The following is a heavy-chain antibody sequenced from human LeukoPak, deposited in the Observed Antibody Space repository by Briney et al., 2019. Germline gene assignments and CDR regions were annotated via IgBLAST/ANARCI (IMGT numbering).Heavy chain of an antibody. CDR3: ATDGMVRGPDVWFDS. Sequence: SQTLSLTCNVSGGSISSGRYYWSWIRQPAGKGLEWIGRIYTRGSTNYNPSLKSRVTMSVDTSKNQFSLKLSSVTAADTAVYYCATDGMVRGPDVWFDSWGQGTLVTVSS. CDR2: IYTRGST. D-gene: IGHD3-10*01. CDR1: GGSISSGRYY. J-gene: IGHJ5*01. V-gene: IGHV4-61*02.